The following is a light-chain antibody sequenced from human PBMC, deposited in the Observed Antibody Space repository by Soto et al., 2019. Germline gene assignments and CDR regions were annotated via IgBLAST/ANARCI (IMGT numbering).Light chain of an antibody. Sequence: QSVLTQPTSVSGAPGQRVTISCTGSSSNIGAGYDVHWYQQLPGTAPKLLIYGNSNRPSGVPDRFSGSKSGTSASLAITGLQAEDEADYYCQSYDSSYVFGTGTKLTVL. V-gene: IGLV1-40*01. J-gene: IGLJ1*01. CDR3: QSYDSSYV. CDR1: SSNIGAGYD. CDR2: GNS.